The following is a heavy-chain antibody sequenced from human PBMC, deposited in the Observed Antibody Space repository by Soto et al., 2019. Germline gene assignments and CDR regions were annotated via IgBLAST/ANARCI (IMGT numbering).Heavy chain of an antibody. J-gene: IGHJ4*02. V-gene: IGHV4-59*01. D-gene: IGHD3-10*01. CDR1: GGSISGYY. CDR2: SYYSGNT. Sequence: SETLSLTCTVSGGSISGYYWSWIRQPPGKGLEWIGYSYYSGNTNYNPSLESRVTISVDTSKIQFSLRLSSVTAADTAVYFCAGLYYYGSGTYEVSDYWGQGTLVTVSS. CDR3: AGLYYYGSGTYEVSDY.